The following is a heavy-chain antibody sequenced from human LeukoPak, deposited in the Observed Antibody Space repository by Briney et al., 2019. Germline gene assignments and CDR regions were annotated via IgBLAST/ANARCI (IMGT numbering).Heavy chain of an antibody. V-gene: IGHV3-43*02. CDR1: GLSIGDYT. J-gene: IGHJ4*02. CDR2: ITGDGGTT. D-gene: IGHD3-3*01. CDR3: AKGHFGAGHY. Sequence: PGGSLRLSCAASGLSIGDYTMHWFRLPPPRGLQRVCLITGDGGTTSYAGSVKGRFTNSRDNSKNSLYLHMNSLRNEDTALYYGAKGHFGAGHYWGQGTLVTVSS.